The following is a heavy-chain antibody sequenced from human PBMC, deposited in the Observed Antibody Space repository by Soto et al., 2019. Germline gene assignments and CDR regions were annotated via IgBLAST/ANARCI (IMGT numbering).Heavy chain of an antibody. V-gene: IGHV4-34*01. CDR1: GGSFSGYY. J-gene: IGHJ5*02. D-gene: IGHD2-2*02. CDR3: ARGRYCSSTSCYRGWFDP. Sequence: PSETLSLTCAVYGGSFSGYYWSWIRQPQGKGLEWIGEINHSGSTNYNPSLKSRVTIAVDTSKNQFSLKLSSVTAADTAVYYCARGRYCSSTSCYRGWFDPWGQGTLVTVSS. CDR2: INHSGST.